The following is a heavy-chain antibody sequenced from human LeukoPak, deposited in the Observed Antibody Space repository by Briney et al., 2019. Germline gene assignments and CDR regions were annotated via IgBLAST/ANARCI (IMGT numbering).Heavy chain of an antibody. V-gene: IGHV4-38-2*02. CDR1: GYSISSGYY. CDR2: IYHSGST. Sequence: SETLSLTCTVSGYSISSGYYWGWIRQPPGKGLEWIGSIYHSGSTYYKPSLKSRVTISVDTSKNQFSLKLSSVTAADTAVYYCARGLREEMVIEYWGEGTLVTVSS. J-gene: IGHJ4*02. CDR3: ARGLREEMVIEY. D-gene: IGHD5-12*01.